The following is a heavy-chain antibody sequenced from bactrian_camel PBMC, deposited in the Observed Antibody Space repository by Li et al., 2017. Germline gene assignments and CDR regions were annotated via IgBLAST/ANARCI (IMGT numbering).Heavy chain of an antibody. V-gene: IGHV3S53*01. Sequence: HVQLVESGGGSVQAGGSLTLSCVASGKFGSLNSMGWFRQGPGKDREGVATLRTSSGATNYARSVKDRFIISWDNAKKTLSLQMHSLQPEDTGVYYCAAGFLLGVASLSPSRYDNWGQGTQVTVS. CDR1: GKFGSLNS. CDR2: LRTSSGAT. J-gene: IGHJ4*01. D-gene: IGHD1*01. CDR3: AAGFLLGVASLSPSRYDN.